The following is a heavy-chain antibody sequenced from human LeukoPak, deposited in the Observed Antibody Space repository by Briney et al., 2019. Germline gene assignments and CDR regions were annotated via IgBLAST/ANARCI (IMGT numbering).Heavy chain of an antibody. D-gene: IGHD5-24*01. CDR1: GGSISSYY. V-gene: IGHV4-4*07. CDR2: IYTSGST. J-gene: IGHJ6*03. CDR3: ARNTYGYKFSMDV. Sequence: SETLSLTCTVSGGSISSYYWSWIRQPAGKGLEWIEHIYTSGSTNYNPSLKSRVTMSVDTSKNQFSLKLSSVTATDTAVYYCARNTYGYKFSMDVWGKGTTVIISS.